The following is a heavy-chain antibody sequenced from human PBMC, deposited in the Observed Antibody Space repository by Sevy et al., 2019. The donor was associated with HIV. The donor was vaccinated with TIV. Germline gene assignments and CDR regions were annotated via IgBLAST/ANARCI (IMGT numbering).Heavy chain of an antibody. CDR1: GFTFSRYW. Sequence: GESLKISCAASGFTFSRYWMSWVRQAPGKGLEWVAKIKQDGSEKYYVDSVKGRFTISRDNAKNSLFLQMHSLRGEDTAVYYCAREYYFDSSGYYLSFGYWGQGTLVTVSS. V-gene: IGHV3-7*01. CDR2: IKQDGSEK. CDR3: AREYYFDSSGYYLSFGY. J-gene: IGHJ4*02. D-gene: IGHD3-22*01.